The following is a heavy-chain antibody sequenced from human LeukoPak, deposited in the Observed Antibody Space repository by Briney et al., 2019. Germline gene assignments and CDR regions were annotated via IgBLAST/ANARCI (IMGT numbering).Heavy chain of an antibody. CDR1: GYTFTGYY. V-gene: IGHV1-2*06. Sequence: ASVTVSCKASGYTFTGYYMHWVRQAPGQGLEWMGRINPNSGGTNYAQKFQGRVTITADESTSTAYMELSSLRSEDTAVYYCTRTNYDSSGYYWDRYFDYWGQGTLVTVSS. CDR2: INPNSGGT. CDR3: TRTNYDSSGYYWDRYFDY. D-gene: IGHD3-22*01. J-gene: IGHJ4*02.